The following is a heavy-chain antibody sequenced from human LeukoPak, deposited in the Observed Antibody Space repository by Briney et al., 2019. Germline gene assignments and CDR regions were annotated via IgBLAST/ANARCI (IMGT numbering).Heavy chain of an antibody. Sequence: ASVKVSCKASGYTFTGYYMHWVRQAPGQGLEWMGWINPNSGGTNYAQKFQGRVTMTRDTSISTAYMELSSLRSEDTAVYYCARVWPPSTVTTRRFGYFDYWGQGTLVTVSS. CDR2: INPNSGGT. V-gene: IGHV1-2*02. D-gene: IGHD4-17*01. CDR1: GYTFTGYY. J-gene: IGHJ4*02. CDR3: ARVWPPSTVTTRRFGYFDY.